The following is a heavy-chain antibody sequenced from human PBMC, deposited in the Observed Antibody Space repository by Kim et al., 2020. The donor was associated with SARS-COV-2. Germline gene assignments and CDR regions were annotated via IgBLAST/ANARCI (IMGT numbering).Heavy chain of an antibody. CDR2: IYYSGST. D-gene: IGHD6-19*01. J-gene: IGHJ5*02. CDR3: ARGYAVAGKLNWFDP. CDR1: GGSVSSGSYY. Sequence: SETLSLTCTVSGGSVSSGSYYWSWIRQPPGKGLEWIGYIYYSGSTNYNPSLKSRVTISVDTSKNQFSLKLSSVTAADTAVYYCARGYAVAGKLNWFDPWGQGTLVTVSS. V-gene: IGHV4-61*01.